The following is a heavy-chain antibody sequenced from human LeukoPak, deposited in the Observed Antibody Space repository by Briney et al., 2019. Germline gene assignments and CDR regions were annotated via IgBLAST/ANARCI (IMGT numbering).Heavy chain of an antibody. CDR3: AIMHGYYDGSGYWVQ. D-gene: IGHD3-22*01. CDR2: ITPNADRT. V-gene: IGHV3-23*01. J-gene: IGHJ1*01. Sequence: GGSLRLSCAASGFTFGSYGVSWVRQAPGKGLEWVSFITPNADRTSYADSVEGRFTISRDNPRNTLYMQMNSLRDEDTALYYCAIMHGYYDGSGYWVQWGQGTLVTVSS. CDR1: GFTFGSYG.